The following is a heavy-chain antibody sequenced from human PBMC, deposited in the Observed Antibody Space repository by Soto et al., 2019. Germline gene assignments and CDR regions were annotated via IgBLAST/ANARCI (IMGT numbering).Heavy chain of an antibody. CDR2: IIPIFGGA. J-gene: IGHJ5*02. D-gene: IGHD6-13*01. Sequence: QVQLVQSGAEVKKPGSSVKVSCKASVGTFSSYAISWERQAPGQGLEWMGGIIPIFGGANYAQNCQGRVTVTADESTGTGNMELSSMRAEDTAVYYCARYEGSRALRSSWFDPWGQGTLVSVSS. V-gene: IGHV1-69*01. CDR1: VGTFSSYA. CDR3: ARYEGSRALRSSWFDP.